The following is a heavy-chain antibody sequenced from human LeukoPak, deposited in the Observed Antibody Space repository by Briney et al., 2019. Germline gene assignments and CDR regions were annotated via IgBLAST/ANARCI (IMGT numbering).Heavy chain of an antibody. CDR1: GLPFGSIA. CDR3: AKGRQQWWTFDALDI. CDR2: ISYDGGKK. Sequence: GGPLSFPLPPPGLPFGSIALHWVGQAPAKGLEGVPLISYDGGKKYYADSVKARFTISRDNSKNTLFLQMNSLVPDDTAVYYCAKGRQQWWTFDALDIWGQGTMVTVSS. V-gene: IGHV3-30*18. J-gene: IGHJ3*02. D-gene: IGHD5-18*01.